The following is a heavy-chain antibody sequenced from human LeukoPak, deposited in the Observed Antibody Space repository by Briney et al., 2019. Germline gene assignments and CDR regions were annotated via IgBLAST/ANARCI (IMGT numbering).Heavy chain of an antibody. V-gene: IGHV3-7*01. CDR3: ARTRGTGYSSSPSTYYFDY. D-gene: IGHD6-13*01. CDR1: GFTFSSYW. J-gene: IGHJ4*02. Sequence: PGGSLRLSCAASGFTFSSYWMSWVRQAPGKGLEWVANIKQDGSEKYYVDSVKGRFTISRDNAKNSLYLQMNSLRAEDTAVYYCARTRGTGYSSSPSTYYFDYWGRGTLVTVSS. CDR2: IKQDGSEK.